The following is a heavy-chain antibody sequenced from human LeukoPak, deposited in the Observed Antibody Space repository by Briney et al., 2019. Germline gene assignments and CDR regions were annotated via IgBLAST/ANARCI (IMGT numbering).Heavy chain of an antibody. J-gene: IGHJ4*02. D-gene: IGHD6-13*01. CDR2: IWYDGSNK. CDR3: ARASIALGPYYFGY. Sequence: PGGSLRLSCAASGFTLSSYGMHWVRQAPGKGLEWVAVIWYDGSNKYYADSVKGRFTISRDNAKNSLYLQMNSLRAEDAALYYCARASIALGPYYFGYWGQGTLVTVSS. CDR1: GFTLSSYG. V-gene: IGHV3-33*01.